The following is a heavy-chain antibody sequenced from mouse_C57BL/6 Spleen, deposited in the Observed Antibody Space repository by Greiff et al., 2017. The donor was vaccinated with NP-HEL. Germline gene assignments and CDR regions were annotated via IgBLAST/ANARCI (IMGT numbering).Heavy chain of an antibody. J-gene: IGHJ1*03. CDR2: IFPESGSP. Sequence: QVQLQQSGAELMKPGASVKLSCKATGYTFTGYWIEWVKQRPGHGLEWIGEIFPESGSPNYNEKFKGKATFTADTSSNTAYMQLSSLTTEDSAIYYCARSYYYGSSYWNWYFDVWGTGTTVTVSS. CDR1: GYTFTGYW. D-gene: IGHD1-1*01. V-gene: IGHV1-9*01. CDR3: ARSYYYGSSYWNWYFDV.